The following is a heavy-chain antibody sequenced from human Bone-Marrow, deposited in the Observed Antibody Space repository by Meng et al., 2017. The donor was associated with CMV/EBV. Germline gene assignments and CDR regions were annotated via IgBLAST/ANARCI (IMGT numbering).Heavy chain of an antibody. D-gene: IGHD6-19*01. CDR3: AKRSSDRSPFYY. CDR2: IPYDENPK. Sequence: GESLKISCAASGFSFSNYGMHWVRQAPGKGLEWVTFIPYDENPKYYGDPVKGRFTISRDNSKNTLYLQMNNLRPDDTAVYYCAKRSSDRSPFYYWGEGTLVTVSS. J-gene: IGHJ4*02. CDR1: GFSFSNYG. V-gene: IGHV3-30*02.